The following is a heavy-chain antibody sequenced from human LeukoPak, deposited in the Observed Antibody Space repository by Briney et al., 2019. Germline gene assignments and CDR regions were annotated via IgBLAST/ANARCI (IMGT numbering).Heavy chain of an antibody. J-gene: IGHJ4*02. CDR1: GGSISSSSNY. D-gene: IGHD5-18*01. CDR2: IYASGNT. V-gene: IGHV4-39*06. CDR3: AREDTGEFDY. Sequence: SETLSLTCTVSGGSISSSSNYWGWIRQPPGKGLEWIGSIYASGNTNYNPSLKGRVTMTVDTSKNQFPLKLTSVTAADTAVYYCAREDTGEFDYWGQGTLVTVSS.